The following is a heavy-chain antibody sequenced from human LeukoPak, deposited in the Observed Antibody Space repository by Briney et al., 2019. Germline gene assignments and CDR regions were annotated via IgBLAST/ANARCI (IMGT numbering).Heavy chain of an antibody. D-gene: IGHD1-26*01. CDR3: ARPGVAGGAFDI. CDR2: IEPDGSES. J-gene: IGHJ3*02. V-gene: IGHV3-7*01. Sequence: PGGSLRLSCAASGFTFSETWMNWVRQVTGRGVEWVSNIEPDGSESYYLASVEGRFTLSRDNVKNSLYLQMNSLRAEDTAIYYCARPGVAGGAFDIWGQGTVVTVSS. CDR1: GFTFSETW.